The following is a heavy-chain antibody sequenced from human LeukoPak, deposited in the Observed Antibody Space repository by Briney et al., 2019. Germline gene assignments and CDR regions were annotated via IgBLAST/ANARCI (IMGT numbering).Heavy chain of an antibody. Sequence: ASVKVSCKASGYSFTTYYMHWVRQAPGQGLEWMGIINPTGGSTNYAQKFEGRVTMTRDTSTSTVYMELSSLRSEDTAVYYCARDRDPSGWTRNAFDIWGQGTMVTVSS. CDR3: ARDRDPSGWTRNAFDI. CDR2: INPTGGST. CDR1: GYSFTTYY. V-gene: IGHV1-46*01. D-gene: IGHD6-19*01. J-gene: IGHJ3*02.